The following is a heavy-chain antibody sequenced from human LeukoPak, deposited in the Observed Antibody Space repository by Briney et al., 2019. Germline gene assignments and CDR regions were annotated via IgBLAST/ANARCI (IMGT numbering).Heavy chain of an antibody. CDR1: GYTFSGYY. CDR3: ARDPHGYCSGGSCYTIDY. J-gene: IGHJ4*02. Sequence: ASLKVSCKASGYTFSGYYIHWVRQAPGQGLEWMGWINPNSGGTNYAQKFQGRVTMTRDTSISTAYMELSSLRSEDTAVYYCARDPHGYCSGGSCYTIDYWGQGTLVTVSS. CDR2: INPNSGGT. V-gene: IGHV1-2*02. D-gene: IGHD2-15*01.